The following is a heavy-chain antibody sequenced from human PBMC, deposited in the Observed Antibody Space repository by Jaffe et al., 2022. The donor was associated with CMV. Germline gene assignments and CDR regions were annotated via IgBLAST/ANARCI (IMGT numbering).Heavy chain of an antibody. CDR2: INHSGST. D-gene: IGHD4-17*01. J-gene: IGHJ4*02. CDR1: GGSFSGYY. Sequence: QVQLQQWGAGLLKPSETLSLTCAVYGGSFSGYYWSWIRQPPGKGLEWIGEINHSGSTNYNPSLKSRVTISVDTSKNQFSLKLSSVTAADTAVYYCARMDYGGNSGGYWGQGTLVTVSS. CDR3: ARMDYGGNSGGY. V-gene: IGHV4-34*01.